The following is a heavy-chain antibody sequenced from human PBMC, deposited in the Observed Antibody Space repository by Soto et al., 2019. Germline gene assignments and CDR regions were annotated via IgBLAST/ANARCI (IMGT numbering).Heavy chain of an antibody. CDR1: GGSISSGGYY. Sequence: SETLSLTCTVSGGSISSGGYYWSWIRQHPGKGPEWIGYIYYSGSTYYNPSLKSRVTISVDTSKNRFSLKLSSVTAADTAVYYCTRDSTDYGDFACFDYWGQGTLVTVSS. J-gene: IGHJ4*02. D-gene: IGHD4-17*01. CDR2: IYYSGST. V-gene: IGHV4-31*03. CDR3: TRDSTDYGDFACFDY.